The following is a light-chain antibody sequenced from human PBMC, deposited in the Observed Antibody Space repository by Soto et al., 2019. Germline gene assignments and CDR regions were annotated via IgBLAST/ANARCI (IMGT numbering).Light chain of an antibody. Sequence: DIVMTQSPATLAVSPGERATLSCRASQSVSTNLAWYQQKLGQAPRLLIYGASTRATGIPARFSGSGSGTEFTLTISSLQSEDVAVYYCQHYNNWPSWTFGQGTEVQIK. CDR2: GAS. V-gene: IGKV3-15*01. J-gene: IGKJ1*01. CDR3: QHYNNWPSWT. CDR1: QSVSTN.